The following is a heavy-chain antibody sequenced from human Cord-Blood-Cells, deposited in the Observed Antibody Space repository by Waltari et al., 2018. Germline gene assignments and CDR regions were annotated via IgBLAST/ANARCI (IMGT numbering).Heavy chain of an antibody. CDR2: ISSSSSYI. CDR3: ARDGGNSDY. Sequence: EVQLVESGGGLVKPGGSLRLSCAASGLTFSSSSMNWVRQAPGKGLEWVSSISSSSSYIYYADSVKGRFTISRDNAKNSLYLQMNSLRAEDTAVYYCARDGGNSDYWGQGTLVTVSS. J-gene: IGHJ4*02. D-gene: IGHD2-21*02. CDR1: GLTFSSSS. V-gene: IGHV3-21*01.